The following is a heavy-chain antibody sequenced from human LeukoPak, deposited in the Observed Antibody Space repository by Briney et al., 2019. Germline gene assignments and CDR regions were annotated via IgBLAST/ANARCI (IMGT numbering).Heavy chain of an antibody. D-gene: IGHD3-10*01. CDR1: GFTFSDYY. CDR3: ARDSLFDYYGSLGAFDI. Sequence: PGGSLRLSCAASGFTFSDYYMSWVRQAPGKGLEWVSYISSSGSTIYYADSVKGRFTISRDNAKNSLHLQMNSLRAEDTPVYYCARDSLFDYYGSLGAFDIWGQGTMVTVSS. J-gene: IGHJ3*02. V-gene: IGHV3-11*01. CDR2: ISSSGSTI.